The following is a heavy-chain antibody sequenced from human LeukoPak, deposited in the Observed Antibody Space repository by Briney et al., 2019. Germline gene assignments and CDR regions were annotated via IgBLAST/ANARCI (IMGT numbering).Heavy chain of an antibody. CDR3: ARDQGYISFDP. V-gene: IGHV1-2*06. Sequence: ASVKVSCKASGYTLTATYITWGGRPPDQGLEWMGRINPNSGGTDYAQKFQGRVTMTRDTSITTAYMELSSLISDDTAVYYCARDQGYISFDPWGQGTLVTVSS. CDR1: GYTLTATY. D-gene: IGHD6-19*01. J-gene: IGHJ5*02. CDR2: INPNSGGT.